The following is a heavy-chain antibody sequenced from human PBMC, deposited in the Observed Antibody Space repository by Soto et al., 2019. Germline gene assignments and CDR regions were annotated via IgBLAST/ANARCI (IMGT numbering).Heavy chain of an antibody. Sequence: PSETLSLTCTVSGGSISSSSYYWGWIRQPPGKGLEWLGSIYYSGSTYYNPSLKSRVTIDTSKNQFSLKLNSVTAADTAVYYCARHLYDYIWGTFRPHQIDYWGQGSLVTVSS. CDR3: ARHLYDYIWGTFRPHQIDY. V-gene: IGHV4-39*01. D-gene: IGHD3-16*02. J-gene: IGHJ4*02. CDR1: GGSISSSSYY. CDR2: IYYSGST.